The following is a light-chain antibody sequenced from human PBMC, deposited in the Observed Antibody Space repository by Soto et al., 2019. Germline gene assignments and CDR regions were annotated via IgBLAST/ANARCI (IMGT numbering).Light chain of an antibody. CDR2: GAS. V-gene: IGKV3-20*01. J-gene: IGKJ5*01. CDR3: QHYDSSPPIT. CDR1: QSVDSTY. Sequence: DIVLTQSPGTLSLSPVESATLSCRASQSVDSTYIAWYQQKPGQAPRLLIYGASGRATGIPDRFSGSGSGTDFSLTISRLEPEDFAVYFCQHYDSSPPITFGQGTRLEIK.